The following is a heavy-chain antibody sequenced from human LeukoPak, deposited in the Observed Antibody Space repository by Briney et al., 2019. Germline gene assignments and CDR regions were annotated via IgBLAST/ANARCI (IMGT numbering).Heavy chain of an antibody. Sequence: GGSLRLSCAASGFTFSSYSMNWVRQAPGKGLEWVSYISSSSSTIDYADSVKGRFTISRDNAKDSLFLQINSLRAEDTAVYYCASSYYDILTGYSYYYMDVWGKGTTVTVSS. J-gene: IGHJ6*03. CDR3: ASSYYDILTGYSYYYMDV. V-gene: IGHV3-48*04. CDR1: GFTFSSYS. D-gene: IGHD3-9*01. CDR2: ISSSSSTI.